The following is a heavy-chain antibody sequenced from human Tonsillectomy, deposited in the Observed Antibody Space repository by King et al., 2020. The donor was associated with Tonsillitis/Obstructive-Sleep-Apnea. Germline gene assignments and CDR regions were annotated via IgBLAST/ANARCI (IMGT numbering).Heavy chain of an antibody. Sequence: QLQESGPGLVKPSETLSLTCSVSGGSISSSSYYWGWIRQPPGKGLEWIGNIYYSGSTYYNPSLKSRVTISVDTSKNQVSLKQSSVTAADTSVYYCARHNRYSGDDYYFDYWGQGTLVTVSS. J-gene: IGHJ4*02. CDR3: ARHNRYSGDDYYFDY. CDR2: IYYSGST. V-gene: IGHV4-39*01. CDR1: GGSISSSSYY. D-gene: IGHD5-12*01.